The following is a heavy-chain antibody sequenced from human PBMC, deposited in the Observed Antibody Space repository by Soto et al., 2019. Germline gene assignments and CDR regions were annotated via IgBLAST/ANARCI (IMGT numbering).Heavy chain of an antibody. D-gene: IGHD2-15*01. V-gene: IGHV3-23*01. Sequence: EVQLLESGGGLVQPGGSLRLSCAASGFTFSSYSMSWVRQAPGKGLEWVAVISDNGYVTYYSDSVKGRFTISRDNSRNTLYLQMHGLRAEDTAVYYCAKDPSSTYCSGASCFFFWGQGTLVTVSS. CDR1: GFTFSSYS. J-gene: IGHJ4*02. CDR3: AKDPSSTYCSGASCFFF. CDR2: ISDNGYVT.